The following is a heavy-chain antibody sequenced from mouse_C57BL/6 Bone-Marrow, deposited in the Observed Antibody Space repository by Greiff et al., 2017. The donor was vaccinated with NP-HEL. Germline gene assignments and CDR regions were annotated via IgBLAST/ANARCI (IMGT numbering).Heavy chain of an antibody. CDR2: INPGSGGT. Sequence: QVQLQQSGAELVRPGTSVKVSCKASGYAFTNYLIEWVKQRPGQGLEWIGVINPGSGGTNYNEKFKGKATLTADKSSSTAYMQLSSLTSEDSAVYVCAREGGSSPAWFAYWGQGTLVTVAA. D-gene: IGHD1-1*01. J-gene: IGHJ3*01. CDR1: GYAFTNYL. CDR3: AREGGSSPAWFAY. V-gene: IGHV1-54*01.